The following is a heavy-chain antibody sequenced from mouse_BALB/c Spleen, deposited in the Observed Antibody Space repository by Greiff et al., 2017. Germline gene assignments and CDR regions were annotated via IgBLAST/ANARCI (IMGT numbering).Heavy chain of an antibody. CDR3: ARGTTVVGDYIEC. D-gene: IGHD1-1*01. Sequence: QVQLQQPGAELVMPGASVQMSCKASGYTFSAYWMHWVKQRPGQGLEWIGAIDTSDSYTSYNQKFKGKATLTVDESSSTAYMQLSSLTSENSAVYYCARGTTVVGDYIECWNQGNTRT. CDR2: IDTSDSYT. J-gene: IGHJ2*01. V-gene: IGHV1-69*01. CDR1: GYTFSAYW.